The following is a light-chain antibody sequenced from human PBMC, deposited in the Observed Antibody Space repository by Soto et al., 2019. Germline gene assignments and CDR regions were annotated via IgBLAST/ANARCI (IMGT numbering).Light chain of an antibody. Sequence: QSALTQPASVPGSPGQSITISCTGTSSDVGSYNLVSWYQQHPGKAPKLMIYVDSDRPSGVSNRFSGSKSGNTASLTISGLQPEDEADYYCSSYTTSDTLIFGGGTKLTVL. CDR3: SSYTTSDTLI. J-gene: IGLJ2*01. CDR2: VDS. V-gene: IGLV2-14*02. CDR1: SSDVGSYNL.